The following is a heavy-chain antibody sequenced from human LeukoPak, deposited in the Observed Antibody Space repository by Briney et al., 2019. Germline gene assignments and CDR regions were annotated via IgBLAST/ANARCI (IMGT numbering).Heavy chain of an antibody. CDR3: ARDPLADSGSSGY. CDR2: IYHSGST. D-gene: IGHD1-26*01. CDR1: GGSISSSNW. V-gene: IGHV4-4*02. Sequence: SSETLSLTCAVSGGSISSSNWWSWVRQPPGKGLEWIGEIYHSGSTNYNPSLKSRVTISVDKSKNQFSLKLSSVTAADTAVYYCARDPLADSGSSGYWGQGTLVTVSS. J-gene: IGHJ4*02.